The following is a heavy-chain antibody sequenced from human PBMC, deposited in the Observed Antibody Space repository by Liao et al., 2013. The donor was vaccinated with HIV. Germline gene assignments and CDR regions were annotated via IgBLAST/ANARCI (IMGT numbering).Heavy chain of an antibody. CDR3: ARALYFPRGTGFGFDI. D-gene: IGHD1-26*01. CDR1: SGSFSRYY. CDR2: ISSSGSA. V-gene: IGHV4-4*07. Sequence: QVQLLESGPGLVKPSETLSLSCTDPSGSFSRYYWSWIRQPAGKGLEWIGQISSSGSAKYNPSLKTRVTMSLDTSKNQFSLNLTSVTAADTAVYYCARALYFPRGTGFGFDIWGQGTMVTVSS. J-gene: IGHJ3*02.